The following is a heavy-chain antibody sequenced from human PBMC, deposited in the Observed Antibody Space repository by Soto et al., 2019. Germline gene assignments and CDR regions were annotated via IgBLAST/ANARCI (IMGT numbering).Heavy chain of an antibody. V-gene: IGHV1-69*13. J-gene: IGHJ4*02. CDR2: IIPIFGTA. D-gene: IGHD6-13*01. CDR1: GGTFSSYA. CDR3: ATSITAAGSFDY. Sequence: SVKVSCKASGGTFSSYAISWVRQAPGQGLEWMGGIIPIFGTANYAQKFQGRVTITADESTSTAYMELSSLRSEDTAVYYCATSITAAGSFDYWGQGTLVTVSS.